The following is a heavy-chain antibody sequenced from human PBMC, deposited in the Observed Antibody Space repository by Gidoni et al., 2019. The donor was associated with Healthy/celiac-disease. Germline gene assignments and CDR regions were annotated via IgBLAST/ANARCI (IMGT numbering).Heavy chain of an antibody. CDR2: IYYSGST. Sequence: QLQLQEPGPGLVKPSQTLSLTCTVSAGSISSSTYYWGWLRQPPGKGLEWIGSIYYSGSTYYNPSLKSRVTISVDTSKNQFSLKLSSVTAADTAVYYCARHSKVAARPGGYYFDYWGQGTLVTVSS. V-gene: IGHV4-39*01. J-gene: IGHJ4*02. CDR1: AGSISSSTYY. D-gene: IGHD6-6*01. CDR3: ARHSKVAARPGGYYFDY.